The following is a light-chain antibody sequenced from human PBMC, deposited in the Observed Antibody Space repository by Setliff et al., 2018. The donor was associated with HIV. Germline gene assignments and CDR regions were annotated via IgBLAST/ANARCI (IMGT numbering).Light chain of an antibody. CDR1: SSNIGTYNL. V-gene: IGLV2-14*02. CDR3: SSYTSSSTYV. J-gene: IGLJ1*01. Sequence: QSVLTQPASVSASPGQSITISCGGNSSNIGTYNLVSWYQQHPDKAPQLTIFEVNKRPSGVSNRFSGSKSGNTASLTISGLQAEDEADYYCSSYTSSSTYVFGTGTKVTVL. CDR2: EVN.